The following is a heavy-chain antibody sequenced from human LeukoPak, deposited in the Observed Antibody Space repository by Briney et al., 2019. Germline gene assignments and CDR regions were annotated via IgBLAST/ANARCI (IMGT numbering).Heavy chain of an antibody. CDR2: INSDGSST. CDR3: ASIVVPAAPDDY. CDR1: GFTLSSYW. J-gene: IGHJ4*02. D-gene: IGHD2-2*01. Sequence: PGGSLRLSCAASGFTLSSYWMHWVRHAPGKGLVWVSRINSDGSSTSYADSVKGRFTISRDNAKNTLYLQMNSLRAEDTAVYYCASIVVPAAPDDYWGQGTLVTVSS. V-gene: IGHV3-74*01.